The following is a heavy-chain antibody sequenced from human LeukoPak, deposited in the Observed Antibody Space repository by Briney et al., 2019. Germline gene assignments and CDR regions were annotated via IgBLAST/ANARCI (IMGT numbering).Heavy chain of an antibody. CDR3: AKDRNVWGNCAFDI. D-gene: IGHD3-16*01. CDR1: GFTFSSYG. J-gene: IGHJ3*02. V-gene: IGHV3-30*18. Sequence: GRSLRLSCAASGFTFSSYGMHWVRQAPGKGLDWVAVISYDGSNKYYADSVKGRLTISRDNSKNTLYLQMNSLRAEDTAVYYCAKDRNVWGNCAFDIWGQGTMVTVSS. CDR2: ISYDGSNK.